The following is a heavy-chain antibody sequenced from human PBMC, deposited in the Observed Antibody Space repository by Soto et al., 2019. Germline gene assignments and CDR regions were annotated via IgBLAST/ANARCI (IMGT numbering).Heavy chain of an antibody. D-gene: IGHD5-18*01. V-gene: IGHV1-8*02. CDR2: MNPGSGDT. J-gene: IGHJ5*02. Sequence: QVQLVQSGAEVKKPGASVKVSCKASGYTFTNNDVSWVRQATGQGLEWMGWMNPGSGDTGYAQKFQGRVTMTRDISIATAYMELNSLTSEDTAIYYCARMESFGSLNWFDPWGRGTLVTVSS. CDR3: ARMESFGSLNWFDP. CDR1: GYTFTNND.